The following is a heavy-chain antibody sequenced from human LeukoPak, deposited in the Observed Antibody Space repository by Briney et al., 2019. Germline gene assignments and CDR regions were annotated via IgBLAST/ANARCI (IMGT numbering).Heavy chain of an antibody. V-gene: IGHV3-48*01. CDR2: ISSSSSTI. CDR3: ARGGGYDRDWFDP. D-gene: IGHD5-12*01. J-gene: IGHJ5*02. Sequence: GGSLRLSCAASGFTFSNYEMNWVRQAPGKGLEWVSYISSSSSTIYYADSVKGRFTISRDNSKNTLYLQMNSLRAEDTAVYYCARGGGYDRDWFDPWGQGTLVTVSS. CDR1: GFTFSNYE.